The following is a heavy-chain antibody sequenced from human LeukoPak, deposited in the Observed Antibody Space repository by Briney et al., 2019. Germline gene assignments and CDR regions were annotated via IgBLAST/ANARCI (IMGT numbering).Heavy chain of an antibody. V-gene: IGHV4-39*01. J-gene: IGHJ5*02. D-gene: IGHD2-15*01. CDR3: AGKAYSDWFDP. Sequence: SETLSLTCTVSGGSISSSSYYWGWIRQPPGKGLEWIGSIYYGGSTYYNPSLKSRVTISVDTSKNQFSLKLSSVTAADTAVYYCAGKAYSDWFDPWGQGTLVTVSS. CDR1: GGSISSSSYY. CDR2: IYYGGST.